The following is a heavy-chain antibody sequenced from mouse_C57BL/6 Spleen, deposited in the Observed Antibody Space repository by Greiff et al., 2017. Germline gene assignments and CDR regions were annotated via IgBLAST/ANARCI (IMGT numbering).Heavy chain of an antibody. J-gene: IGHJ1*03. Sequence: EVQRVESEGGLVQPGSSMKLSCTASGFTFSDYYMAWVRQVPEKGLEWVANINYDGSSTYYLDSLKSRFIISRDNAKNILYLQMSSLKSEDTATYYCARYDAYFDVWGTGTTVTVSS. D-gene: IGHD2-12*01. V-gene: IGHV5-16*01. CDR2: INYDGSST. CDR1: GFTFSDYY. CDR3: ARYDAYFDV.